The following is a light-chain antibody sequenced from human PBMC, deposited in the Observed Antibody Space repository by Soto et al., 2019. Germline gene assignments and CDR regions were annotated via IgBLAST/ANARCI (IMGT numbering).Light chain of an antibody. CDR2: GAS. CDR3: QQYASSPLT. Sequence: EIVLTQSPGTLSLSPGERGTLSCRASQSVSKNYLAWYQQKPGQAPRLLIYGASSRATGIPDRFSCSGSGTDFTLTISRLEPEDFAVYSCQQYASSPLTFGGGTKVEIK. V-gene: IGKV3-20*01. CDR1: QSVSKNY. J-gene: IGKJ4*01.